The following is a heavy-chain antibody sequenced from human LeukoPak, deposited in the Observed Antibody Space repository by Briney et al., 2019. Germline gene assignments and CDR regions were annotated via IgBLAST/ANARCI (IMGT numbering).Heavy chain of an antibody. CDR3: ARAYSSYSDAFDI. Sequence: GASVKVSCKASGYTFTGYYMHWVRQAPGQGLEWMGWINPNSGGTNYAQKFQGRVTMTRDTSISTAYMELSRLRSDDTAAYYCARAYSSYSDAFDIWGQGTMVTVSS. CDR2: INPNSGGT. J-gene: IGHJ3*02. V-gene: IGHV1-2*02. CDR1: GYTFTGYY. D-gene: IGHD6-6*01.